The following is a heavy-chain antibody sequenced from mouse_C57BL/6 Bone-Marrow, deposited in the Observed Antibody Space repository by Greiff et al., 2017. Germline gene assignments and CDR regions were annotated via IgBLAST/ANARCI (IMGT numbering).Heavy chain of an antibody. J-gene: IGHJ3*01. CDR1: GYSITSGYY. Sequence: EVQLQQSGPGLVKPSQSLSLTCSVTGYSITSGYYWNWIRQFPGNKLEWMGHISYDGSNNYNPSLKNRISITRDTSNIQFFLKLNSVTTEDTATDYCARGCYGNYPLAYWGQGTLVTVSA. CDR3: ARGCYGNYPLAY. V-gene: IGHV3-6*01. CDR2: ISYDGSN. D-gene: IGHD2-1*01.